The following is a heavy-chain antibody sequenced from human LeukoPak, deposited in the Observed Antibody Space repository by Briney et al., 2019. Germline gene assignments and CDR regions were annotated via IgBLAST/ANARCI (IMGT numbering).Heavy chain of an antibody. CDR2: VSTSGGST. CDR3: AKQAYDSPRTDFDY. CDR1: GLTFSRYA. J-gene: IGHJ4*02. Sequence: PGVSLRLSCAASGLTFSRYAMSWVRQAPGKGLEWVSGVSTSGGSTYYADSVKGRFTISRDNSKNTLHLQMNSLRAEDTAIYYCAKQAYDSPRTDFDYWGQGTLVTVSS. D-gene: IGHD3-22*01. V-gene: IGHV3-23*01.